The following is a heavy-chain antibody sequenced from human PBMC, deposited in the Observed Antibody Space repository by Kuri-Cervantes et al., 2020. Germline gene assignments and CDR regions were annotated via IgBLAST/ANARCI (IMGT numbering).Heavy chain of an antibody. D-gene: IGHD5-24*01. CDR1: GFTFSSYG. J-gene: IGHJ4*02. Sequence: GGSLRLSYAASGFTFSSYGMHWARQAPGKGLEWVAVISYDGSNKYYADSVKGRFTISRDNSKSTLSLQMCSLIAEDTAVYYCAKQRPGGLFDSWGQGNLVTVSS. CDR2: ISYDGSNK. CDR3: AKQRPGGLFDS. V-gene: IGHV3-30*18.